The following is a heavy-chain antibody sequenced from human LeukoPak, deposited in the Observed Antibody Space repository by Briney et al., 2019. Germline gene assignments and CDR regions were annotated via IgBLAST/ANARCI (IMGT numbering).Heavy chain of an antibody. D-gene: IGHD4-17*01. V-gene: IGHV3-48*03. Sequence: TGGSLRLSCAAAGFTFSSYEMNWVRQAPGKGLEWGSYISSSGSNIYYADSVKGRFTTSRDNAKNPPYLQTNSLRAEDTAVYDCARQERYGDYYWGQGTLVTVSS. CDR3: ARQERYGDYY. J-gene: IGHJ4*02. CDR2: ISSSGSNI. CDR1: GFTFSSYE.